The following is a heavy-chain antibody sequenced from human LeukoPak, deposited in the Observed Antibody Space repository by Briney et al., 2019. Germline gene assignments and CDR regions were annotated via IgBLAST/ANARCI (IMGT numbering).Heavy chain of an antibody. V-gene: IGHV3-30*04. CDR3: AAYDILTGYPRDY. D-gene: IGHD3-9*01. J-gene: IGHJ4*02. CDR2: ISYDGSNK. CDR1: GFTFSSYA. Sequence: PGGSLRLSCAASGFTFSSYAMHWVRQAPGKGLEWVAVISYDGSNKYYADSVKGRFTISRDNSKNTLYLQMNSLRAEDTAVYYCAAYDILTGYPRDYWGQGTLVTVSS.